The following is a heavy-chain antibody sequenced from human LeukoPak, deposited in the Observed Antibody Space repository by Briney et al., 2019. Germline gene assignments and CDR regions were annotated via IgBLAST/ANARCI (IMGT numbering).Heavy chain of an antibody. CDR3: ARDPPNYGIDY. D-gene: IGHD1-7*01. J-gene: IGHJ4*02. CDR1: GFTFSSYW. Sequence: SGGSLRLSCAASGFTFSSYWMHLVRQAPGKGLVWVSRINSDGSSTSYADSVKGRFTISRDNAKNTLYLQMNSLRAEDTAVYYCARDPPNYGIDYWGQGTLVTVSS. CDR2: INSDGSST. V-gene: IGHV3-74*01.